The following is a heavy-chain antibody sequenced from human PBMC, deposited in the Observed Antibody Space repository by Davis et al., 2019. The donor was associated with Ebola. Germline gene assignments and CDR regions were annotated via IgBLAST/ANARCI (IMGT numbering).Heavy chain of an antibody. V-gene: IGHV4-59*01. CDR1: GGSISSYY. D-gene: IGHD3-3*01. Sequence: SETLSLTCTVSGGSISSYYWSWIRQPPGTGLEWIGYIYYSGSTNYNPSLKSRVTISVDTSKNQFSLKLSSVTAADTAVYYCARVDYDFWSGYYTGNWFDPWGQGTLVTVSS. CDR3: ARVDYDFWSGYYTGNWFDP. CDR2: IYYSGST. J-gene: IGHJ5*02.